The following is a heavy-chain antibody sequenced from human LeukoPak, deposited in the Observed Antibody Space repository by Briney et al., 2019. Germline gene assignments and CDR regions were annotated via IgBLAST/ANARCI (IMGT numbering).Heavy chain of an antibody. D-gene: IGHD3-22*01. CDR3: ARTKTVVAPPFDY. CDR2: ISYDGSNK. CDR1: GFTFSSYG. Sequence: GGSLRLSCAASGFTFSSYGMHWVRQAPGKGLEWVAVISYDGSNKYYADSVKGRFTISRDNSKNTLYLQMNSLRAEDTAVYYCARTKTVVAPPFDYWGQGTLVTVSS. V-gene: IGHV3-30*03. J-gene: IGHJ4*02.